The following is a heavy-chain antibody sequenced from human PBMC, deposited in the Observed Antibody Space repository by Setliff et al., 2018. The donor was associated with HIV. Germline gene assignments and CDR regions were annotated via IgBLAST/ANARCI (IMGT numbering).Heavy chain of an antibody. CDR1: GYTLTDFY. CDR2: ITPNSGGT. J-gene: IGHJ6*03. CDR3: ARDQGFWSGFTYNYYMDV. Sequence: ASVKVSCKASGYTLTDFYIHWVRQAPGQGLEWMGWITPNSGGTEYAGKFQGRVTLTRDTSINTAYMEVTRLTSDDTAVYYCARDQGFWSGFTYNYYMDVWGKGTTVTVSS. V-gene: IGHV1-2*02. D-gene: IGHD3-3*01.